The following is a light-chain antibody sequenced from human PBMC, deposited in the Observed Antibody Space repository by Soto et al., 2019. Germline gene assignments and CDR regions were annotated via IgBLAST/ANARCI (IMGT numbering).Light chain of an antibody. CDR1: SSDVGAYNY. V-gene: IGLV2-14*01. CDR2: EVS. Sequence: QSVLTQPASVSGSPGQSITISCTGTSSDVGAYNYVSWYQQHPGKAPKLMIFEVSNRPSGISNRFSASKSGNTASLTISGLQAEDEADYYCSSYTRSNIVEVFGTGTKVTVL. J-gene: IGLJ1*01. CDR3: SSYTRSNIVEV.